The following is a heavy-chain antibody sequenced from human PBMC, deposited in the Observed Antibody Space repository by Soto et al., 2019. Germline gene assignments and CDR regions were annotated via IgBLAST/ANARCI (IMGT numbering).Heavy chain of an antibody. V-gene: IGHV3-73*02. CDR1: GFTFSGSA. CDR2: VRSKANGYAT. D-gene: IGHD4-17*01. J-gene: IGHJ6*02. CDR3: ARQGYGGYYGLDV. Sequence: EVQLVESGGDLVQPGGSLKLSCAASGFTFSGSAIHWVRQTSGKGLEWVGRVRSKANGYATSYAASVQGRFNISRDDSENMAYLQMNSLKTEDTALYYCARQGYGGYYGLDVWGQGTTVTVSS.